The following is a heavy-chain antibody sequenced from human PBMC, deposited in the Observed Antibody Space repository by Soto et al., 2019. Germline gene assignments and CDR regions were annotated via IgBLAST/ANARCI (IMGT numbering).Heavy chain of an antibody. CDR1: GLTFSNYA. CDR2: ISGSGGST. D-gene: IGHD6-25*01. J-gene: IGHJ4*02. V-gene: IGHV3-23*01. Sequence: GGSLRLSCAASGLTFSNYAMGWVRRAPGKGLEWVSTISGSGGSTYYADSVKGRFTISRDSSKNTLYLQMNSLRAEDTAVYYCAKSDPSGSFNDYWGQGTLVTVSS. CDR3: AKSDPSGSFNDY.